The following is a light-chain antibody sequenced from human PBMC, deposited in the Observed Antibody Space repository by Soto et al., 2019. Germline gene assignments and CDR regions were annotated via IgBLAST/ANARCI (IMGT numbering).Light chain of an antibody. CDR1: QSVSSN. V-gene: IGKV3-15*01. Sequence: EIVMTQSPATLSVSPGERATLSCRASQSVSSNFAWYEQKPGQAPRLLICGASTRATGIPARFSGSGSGTEFTLTISSLQCVYFAVYYWQQYNNWPQTFGQGTKVEIK. CDR3: QQYNNWPQT. CDR2: GAS. J-gene: IGKJ1*01.